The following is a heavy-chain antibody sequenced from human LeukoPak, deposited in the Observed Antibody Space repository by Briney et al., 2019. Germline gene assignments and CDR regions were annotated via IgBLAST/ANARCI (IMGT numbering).Heavy chain of an antibody. D-gene: IGHD3-16*01. Sequence: SETLSLTCTVSGDSITRGGYYWSWIRQHPGKGLEWFGYIYFSGATFYNPSLKSRITISLDTSKQRFSLELKSLTAADTAVYYSAREKSVEIGFSYVEYSGPGALVTVSS. V-gene: IGHV4-31*03. CDR2: IYFSGAT. CDR1: GDSITRGGYY. CDR3: AREKSVEIGFSYVEY. J-gene: IGHJ4*02.